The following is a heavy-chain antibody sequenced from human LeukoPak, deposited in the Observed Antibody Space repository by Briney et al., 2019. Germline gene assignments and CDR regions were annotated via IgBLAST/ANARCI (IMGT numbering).Heavy chain of an antibody. CDR3: ARVASGSWNWFDP. Sequence: QPGGSLRLSCVASGFTFSSYWMHWVRQAPGKGLVWVSRINTDGGTTTYADSVKGRFTISRDNAKNTLYLQMSSLRAEDTAVYYCARVASGSWNWFDPWGQGTLVTVSS. CDR2: INTDGGTT. D-gene: IGHD1-26*01. J-gene: IGHJ5*02. V-gene: IGHV3-74*01. CDR1: GFTFSSYW.